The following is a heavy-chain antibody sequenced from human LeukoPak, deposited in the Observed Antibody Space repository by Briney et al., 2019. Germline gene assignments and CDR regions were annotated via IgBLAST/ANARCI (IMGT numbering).Heavy chain of an antibody. D-gene: IGHD6-13*01. J-gene: IGHJ4*02. V-gene: IGHV4-39*07. CDR3: ARFIAAAGVYYFDY. Sequence: GSLRLSCATSGFTFSSYSMNWVRQPPGKGLEWIGSIYYSGSTYYNPSLKSRVTISVDTSKNQFSLKLSSVTAADTAVYYCARFIAAAGVYYFDYWGQGTLVTVSS. CDR1: GFTFSSYS. CDR2: IYYSGST.